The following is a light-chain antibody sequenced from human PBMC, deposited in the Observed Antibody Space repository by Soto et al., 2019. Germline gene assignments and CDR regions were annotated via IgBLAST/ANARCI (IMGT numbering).Light chain of an antibody. CDR3: SSYAKSDSRV. V-gene: IGLV2-14*01. CDR1: NSDVGGYNY. CDR2: DVS. J-gene: IGLJ3*02. Sequence: QSVLTQPASVSGSPGQSITISCTGTNSDVGGYNYVSWYQQHPGKAPKLMIYDVSNRPSGVSNRFSGSKSGNTASLTISGLQAEDEADYYCSSYAKSDSRVFGGGTKLTVL.